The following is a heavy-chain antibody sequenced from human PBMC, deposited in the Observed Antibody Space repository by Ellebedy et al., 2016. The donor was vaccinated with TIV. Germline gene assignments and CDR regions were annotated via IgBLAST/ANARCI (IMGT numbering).Heavy chain of an antibody. CDR1: GASFSRYY. Sequence: SETLSLTXSVYGASFSRYYWTWIRQPPEKGLEWIGEINHSGSTIYNPSLKGRVTISVDRSKNQFSLKLSSVTAADTAVYYCARGRGGSYSIPFDFWGLGTLVTVSS. V-gene: IGHV4-34*01. J-gene: IGHJ4*02. CDR2: INHSGST. CDR3: ARGRGGSYSIPFDF. D-gene: IGHD1-26*01.